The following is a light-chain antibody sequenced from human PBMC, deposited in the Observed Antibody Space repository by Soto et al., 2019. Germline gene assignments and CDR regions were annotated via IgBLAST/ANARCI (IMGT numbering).Light chain of an antibody. V-gene: IGLV1-51*01. CDR3: ATWDSSLSAAG. CDR2: DNG. J-gene: IGLJ1*01. CDR1: TSNIGNNY. Sequence: QSVLTQPPSVSAAPGQKVTISCSGSTSNIGNNYVSWYQHLPGTAPKLLIYDNGKRPSGIPDRFSGSKSGTSATLGITGLQTGDEADYYCATWDSSLSAAGFGPGTKLTVL.